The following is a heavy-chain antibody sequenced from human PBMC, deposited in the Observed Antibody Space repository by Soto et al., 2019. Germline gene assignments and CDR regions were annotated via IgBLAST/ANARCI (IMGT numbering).Heavy chain of an antibody. CDR1: GYTFTSYD. J-gene: IGHJ5*02. CDR2: MNPNSGNT. Sequence: QVQLVQSGAEVKKPGASVKVSCKASGYTFTSYDINWVRQATGQGLEWMGWMNPNSGNTGYAQKFQGRVXXTXNXXISTAYMELSSLRSEDTAVYYCARGSVVVALAVDPWGQGTLVTVSS. V-gene: IGHV1-8*01. CDR3: ARGSVVVALAVDP. D-gene: IGHD2-15*01.